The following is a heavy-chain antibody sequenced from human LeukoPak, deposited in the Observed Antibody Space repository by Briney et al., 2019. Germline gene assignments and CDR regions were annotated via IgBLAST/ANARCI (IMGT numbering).Heavy chain of an antibody. CDR1: GFTFSSYA. CDR3: AKDVRQQLVRVLGY. J-gene: IGHJ4*02. Sequence: GGSLRLSCAASGFTFSSYAMSWVRQAPGKGLEWVSAISGSGGSTYYADSVKGRFTISRDNSKNTLYLQMSSLRAEDTAVYYCAKDVRQQLVRVLGYWGQGTLVTVSS. V-gene: IGHV3-23*01. CDR2: ISGSGGST. D-gene: IGHD6-13*01.